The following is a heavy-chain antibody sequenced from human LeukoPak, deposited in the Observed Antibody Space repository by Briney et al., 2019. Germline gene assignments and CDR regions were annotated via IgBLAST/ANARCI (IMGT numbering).Heavy chain of an antibody. CDR3: AKGMATTLALYFDY. D-gene: IGHD5-12*01. V-gene: IGHV3-30*18. Sequence: GGSLRLSCAASGFTFSSYGMHWVRQAPGKGLEWVAVISYDGSNKYYADSVKGRFTISRDNSKNTLYLQMNSLRAEDTAVYYCAKGMATTLALYFDYWGQGTLVTVSS. J-gene: IGHJ4*02. CDR1: GFTFSSYG. CDR2: ISYDGSNK.